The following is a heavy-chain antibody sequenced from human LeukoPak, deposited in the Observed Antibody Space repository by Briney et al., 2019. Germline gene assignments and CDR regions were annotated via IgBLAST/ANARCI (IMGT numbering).Heavy chain of an antibody. V-gene: IGHV3-53*01. Sequence: GGSLRLSCAAFGFTVSDNFLSWVRQAPGKGLEWVSVLYSGGTTFYADSVKGRFTISRDNAKNTPYLEMNSLTVEDTAVYYCARGGTTVTTVIDYWGQGTLVTVSS. CDR2: LYSGGTT. CDR3: ARGGTTVTTVIDY. J-gene: IGHJ4*02. CDR1: GFTVSDNF. D-gene: IGHD4-17*01.